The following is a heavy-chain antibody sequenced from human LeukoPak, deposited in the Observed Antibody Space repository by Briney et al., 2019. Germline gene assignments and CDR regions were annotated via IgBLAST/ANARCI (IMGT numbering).Heavy chain of an antibody. Sequence: GGSLRLSCAASGFTFSYYGMHWVRQAPGKGLEWVAVIWSDGRNKYYADSVKGRFTISRDNSKNTLYLQMNSLRAEDTAVYYCAKGSDYSEKFDYWGQGTLVTVSS. V-gene: IGHV3-30*02. CDR3: AKGSDYSEKFDY. D-gene: IGHD4-11*01. CDR2: IWSDGRNK. CDR1: GFTFSYYG. J-gene: IGHJ4*02.